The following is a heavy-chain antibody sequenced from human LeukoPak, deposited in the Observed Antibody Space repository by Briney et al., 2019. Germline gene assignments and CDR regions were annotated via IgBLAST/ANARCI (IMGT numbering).Heavy chain of an antibody. CDR2: IGGGDT. CDR1: GFTFSVYG. V-gene: IGHV3-23*01. D-gene: IGHD1-7*01. CDR3: ARDAIPGNSIWDSFAY. Sequence: PGGSLRLSCAASGFTFSVYGMSWVRQAPGPGLEGVSSIGGGDTYYADSVKGRFTVSRDNSKNTVFLELSSLRPEDTAVYYCARDAIPGNSIWDSFAYWGQGSLVTVCS. J-gene: IGHJ4*02.